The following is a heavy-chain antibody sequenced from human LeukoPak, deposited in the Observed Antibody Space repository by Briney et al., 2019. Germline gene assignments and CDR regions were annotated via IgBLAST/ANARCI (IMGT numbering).Heavy chain of an antibody. V-gene: IGHV3-30*01. D-gene: IGHD1-14*01. J-gene: IGHJ4*02. CDR1: GFTFSSYA. Sequence: GGSLRLSCAASGFTFSSYAMHWARQAPGKGLEWVAVISYDGSNKYYADSVKGRFTISRDNSKNTLYLQMNSLRAEDTAVYYCARFRNRYYFDYWGQGTLVTVSS. CDR2: ISYDGSNK. CDR3: ARFRNRYYFDY.